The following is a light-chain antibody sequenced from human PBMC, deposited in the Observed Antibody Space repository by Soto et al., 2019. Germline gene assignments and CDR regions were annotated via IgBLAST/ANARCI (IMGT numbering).Light chain of an antibody. J-gene: IGLJ1*01. V-gene: IGLV1-40*01. CDR3: QSYDSSLSGYV. CDR1: SSNIGARYE. Sequence: QSVLTQPPSVSGAPGQRVTVSCTGSSSNIGARYEVHWYQQLPGTAPKLLIYGNSNRPSGVPDRFSGSKSGTSASLAITGLQAADEADYYCQSYDSSLSGYVFGTGTKVTVL. CDR2: GNS.